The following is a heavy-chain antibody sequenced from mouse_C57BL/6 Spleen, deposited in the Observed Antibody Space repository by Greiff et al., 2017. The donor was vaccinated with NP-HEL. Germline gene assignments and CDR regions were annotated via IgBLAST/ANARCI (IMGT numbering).Heavy chain of an antibody. Sequence: QVHVKQSGPELVKPGASVKISCKASGYAFSSSWMNWVKQRPGKGLEWIGRIYPGDGDTNYNGKFKGKATLTADKSSSTAYMQLSSLTSEDSAVYVGARSPFTTVVEVGFAYWGQGTLVTVSA. V-gene: IGHV1-82*01. J-gene: IGHJ3*01. D-gene: IGHD1-1*01. CDR1: GYAFSSSW. CDR3: ARSPFTTVVEVGFAY. CDR2: IYPGDGDT.